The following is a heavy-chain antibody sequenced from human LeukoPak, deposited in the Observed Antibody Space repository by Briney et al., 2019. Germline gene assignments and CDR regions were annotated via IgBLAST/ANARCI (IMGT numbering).Heavy chain of an antibody. CDR1: GFTFSSCD. Sequence: SGGSLRLSCAASGFTFSSCDMHWVRQATGKGLEWVSAIGTAGDTYYPGSVKGRFTISRENAKNSLYLQMSSLRAGDTAVYYCARGDSTDAFDIWGQGTMVTVSS. J-gene: IGHJ3*02. D-gene: IGHD3-16*01. CDR3: ARGDSTDAFDI. CDR2: IGTAGDT. V-gene: IGHV3-13*01.